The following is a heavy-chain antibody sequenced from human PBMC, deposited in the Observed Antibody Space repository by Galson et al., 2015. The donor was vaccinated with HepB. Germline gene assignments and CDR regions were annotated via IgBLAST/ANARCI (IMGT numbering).Heavy chain of an antibody. CDR2: ISGRGGSR. V-gene: IGHV3-23*01. CDR1: GFTFSSFA. D-gene: IGHD2-2*01. CDR3: AKAGDTAVVPAPFKYFDL. J-gene: IGHJ2*01. Sequence: SLRLSCAASGFTFSSFAMSWVRQAPGKGLDWVSGISGRGGSRYFADSVKGRFTISRDNSKNTLYLQINSLRAEDSAVYYRAKAGDTAVVPAPFKYFDLWGRGTLVTVSS.